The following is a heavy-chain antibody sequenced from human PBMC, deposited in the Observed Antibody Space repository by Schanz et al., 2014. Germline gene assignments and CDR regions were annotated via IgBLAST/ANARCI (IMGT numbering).Heavy chain of an antibody. CDR1: GFTFDDYA. V-gene: IGHV3-9*01. CDR3: EKPRHYGGNSVDYYYGMDV. J-gene: IGHJ6*02. Sequence: EVQLVESGGGLVEPGGSLRLSCAASGFTFDDYAMHWVRQAPGKGLEWVSGISWNSGSIGYADSVKGRFTISRDNAKTSLYLKMNGLRAEDRPLYYCEKPRHYGGNSVDYYYGMDVWGQGTTVTVSS. CDR2: ISWNSGSI. D-gene: IGHD4-17*01.